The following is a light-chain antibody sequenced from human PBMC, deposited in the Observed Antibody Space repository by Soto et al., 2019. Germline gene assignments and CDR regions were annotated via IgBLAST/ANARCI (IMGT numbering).Light chain of an antibody. J-gene: IGLJ3*02. CDR2: SSN. CDR1: SSNIGGNT. CDR3: APWDDSLNGPV. Sequence: QAVVTQPSSASGTPGQRVTISCSGSSSNIGGNTVNWYQHLPGTAPKLLIYSSNQRPSGVPDRFSGSKSGTSASLAISGLQSEDEADYYCAPWDDSLNGPVFGGGTNLTVL. V-gene: IGLV1-44*01.